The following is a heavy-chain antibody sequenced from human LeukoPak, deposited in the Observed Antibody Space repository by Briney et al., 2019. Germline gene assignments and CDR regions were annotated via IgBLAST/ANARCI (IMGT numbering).Heavy chain of an antibody. V-gene: IGHV4-61*02. Sequence: SETLSLTCTVAGGSISSVSYYWSWIRQPAGKGLEWIGRIYTSGSTNYNPSLKSRVTISVDTSKNQFSLKLSSVTAADTAVYYCARRERWLQYFDYWGQGTLVTVSS. CDR2: IYTSGST. CDR1: GGSISSVSYY. J-gene: IGHJ4*02. D-gene: IGHD5-24*01. CDR3: ARRERWLQYFDY.